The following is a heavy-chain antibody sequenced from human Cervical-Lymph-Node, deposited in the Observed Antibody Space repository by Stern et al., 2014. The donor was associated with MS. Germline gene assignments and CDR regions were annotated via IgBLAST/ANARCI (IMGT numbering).Heavy chain of an antibody. CDR1: GGSISDTNW. CDR2: IHHSGTT. Sequence: QVQLQESGPGLVKPSGTLSLTCAVSGGSISDTNWWGWVRQTPGLGLEWIGEIHHSGTTNFSPSLKSRVTMSVDKSKNHFSLELKSVTAADTAVYFCARVSSDYDWFDSWGQGAPVTVSS. D-gene: IGHD5-12*01. V-gene: IGHV4-4*02. J-gene: IGHJ5*01. CDR3: ARVSSDYDWFDS.